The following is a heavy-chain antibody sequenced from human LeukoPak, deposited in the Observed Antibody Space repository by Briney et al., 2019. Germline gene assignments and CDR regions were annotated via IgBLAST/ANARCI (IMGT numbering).Heavy chain of an antibody. J-gene: IGHJ4*02. V-gene: IGHV1-2*02. D-gene: IGHD2-15*01. CDR2: INPNSGGT. CDR1: GYTVTGDY. Sequence: ASVKVSCKASGYTVTGDYMHCVGQAPGQGLEWIGWINPNSGGTNYAQKFQGRVTMTRDTSISTAYMELSRLRFDDTAVYYCAREECSGGSCLTYFDYWGQGTLVTVSS. CDR3: AREECSGGSCLTYFDY.